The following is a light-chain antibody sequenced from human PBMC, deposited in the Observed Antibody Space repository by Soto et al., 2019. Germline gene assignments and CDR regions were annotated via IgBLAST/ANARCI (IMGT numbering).Light chain of an antibody. CDR1: SSDVGGYNY. J-gene: IGLJ1*01. CDR2: AVS. Sequence: QSALTQPASVSGSPGQSITISCTGTSSDVGGYNYVSWYQQHPGKAPKLIIYAVSKRPSGVSNRFSGSKSGNTASLTISGLQAEDEADYYCSSSTSYSPYVFGTGTKLTVL. V-gene: IGLV2-14*01. CDR3: SSSTSYSPYV.